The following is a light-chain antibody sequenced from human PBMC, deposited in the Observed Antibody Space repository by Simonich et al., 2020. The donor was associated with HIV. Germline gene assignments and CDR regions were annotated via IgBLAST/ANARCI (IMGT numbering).Light chain of an antibody. CDR2: GAS. V-gene: IGKV3-20*01. CDR1: QCVSSSY. Sequence: EIVLTQSPGTLSLSPGERATLSCRASQCVSSSYLAWYQQKPGQAPRLLIYGASSRATGIPDRFSGSGSGTDFTLTISRLEPEDFAVYYCQQYGNSRRTVGQGTKVEIK. CDR3: QQYGNSRRT. J-gene: IGKJ1*01.